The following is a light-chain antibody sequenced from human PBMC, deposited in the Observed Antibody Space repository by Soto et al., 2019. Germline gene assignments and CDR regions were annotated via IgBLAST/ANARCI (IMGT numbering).Light chain of an antibody. J-gene: IGKJ1*01. CDR3: QQYGSSPRT. Sequence: EIVLTQSPATLSLSPGERATLSCRASQSISHFLAWYQQRPGQAPRLLIYDASNRATGIPTRFSGSGSGTDFTLIISRLEPEDFAMYYCQQYGSSPRTFGQGTKVDIK. CDR2: DAS. V-gene: IGKV3-20*01. CDR1: QSISHF.